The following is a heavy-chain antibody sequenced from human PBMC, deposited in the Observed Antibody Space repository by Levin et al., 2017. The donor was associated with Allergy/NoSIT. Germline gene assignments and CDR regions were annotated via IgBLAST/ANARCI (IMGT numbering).Heavy chain of an antibody. CDR1: GGSISSYY. CDR3: ARDPPRAFYYYGMDV. CDR2: IYTSGST. V-gene: IGHV4-4*07. Sequence: SQTLSLTCTVSGGSISSYYWSWIRQPAGKGLEWIGRIYTSGSTNYNPSLKSRVTMSVDTSKNQFSLKLSSVTAADTAVYYCARDPPRAFYYYGMDVWGQGTTVTVSS. J-gene: IGHJ6*02.